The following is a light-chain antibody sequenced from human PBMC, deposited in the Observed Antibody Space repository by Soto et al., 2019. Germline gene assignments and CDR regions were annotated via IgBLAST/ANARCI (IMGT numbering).Light chain of an antibody. J-gene: IGLJ3*02. Sequence: QSALTQPPSASGSPGQSVTISCTGTSSDVGGYNYVSWYQQYPGRAPKLMIYEVTKRPSGVPDRFSGSKSGNTASLTVSGLQAEDEDDYYCSSYAASNNSYFVFGGGTKLTVL. CDR3: SSYAASNNSYFV. CDR2: EVT. CDR1: SSDVGGYNY. V-gene: IGLV2-8*01.